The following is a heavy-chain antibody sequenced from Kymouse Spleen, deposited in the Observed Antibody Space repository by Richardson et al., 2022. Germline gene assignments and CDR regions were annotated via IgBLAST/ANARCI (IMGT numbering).Heavy chain of an antibody. CDR2: IYYSGST. CDR1: GGSISSSSYY. J-gene: IGHJ4*02. CDR3: ARQGAVAYFDY. D-gene: IGHD6-19*01. V-gene: IGHV4-39*01. Sequence: QLQLQESGPGLVKPSETLSLTCTVSGGSISSSSYYWGWIRQPPGKGLEWIGSIYYSGSTYYNPSLKSRVTISVDTSKNQFSLKLSSVTAADTAVYYCARQGAVAYFDYWGQGTLVTVSS.